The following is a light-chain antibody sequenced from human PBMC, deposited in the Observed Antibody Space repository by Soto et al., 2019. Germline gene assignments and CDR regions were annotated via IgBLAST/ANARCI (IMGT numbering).Light chain of an antibody. Sequence: SYELTQPPSVSVAPGQTASITSGGDNIGIKAVHWYKQKAGQAPELVVYSDRDRPSGIPGRFSGSNSGSTATLTISRVEAGDEADYYCQVRESPSDHSVVFGGGTKVTVL. CDR2: SDR. CDR1: NIGIKA. CDR3: QVRESPSDHSVV. V-gene: IGLV3-21*02. J-gene: IGLJ3*02.